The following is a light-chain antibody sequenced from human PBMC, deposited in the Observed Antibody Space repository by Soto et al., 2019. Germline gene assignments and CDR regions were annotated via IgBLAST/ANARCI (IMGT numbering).Light chain of an antibody. CDR2: DVT. CDR3: FSYAGGDTYVV. Sequence: QSALTQPRSVSGSPGQSVTITCTGTSSDIGAYNYVSWYQQHPDKAPKLMIYDVTKRPSGVPDRFSGSKSGDTASLIISGLQAEDEADYYCFSYAGGDTYVVLGGGTKLTVL. J-gene: IGLJ2*01. CDR1: SSDIGAYNY. V-gene: IGLV2-11*01.